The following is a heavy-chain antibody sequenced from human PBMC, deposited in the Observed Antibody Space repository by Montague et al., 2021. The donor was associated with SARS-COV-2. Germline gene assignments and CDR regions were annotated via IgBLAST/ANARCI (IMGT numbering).Heavy chain of an antibody. CDR2: ISYSGVS. V-gene: IGHV4-59*08. J-gene: IGHJ4*02. CDR1: GGTITDFY. Sequence: SETLSLTCTVSGGTITDFYWSWIRQPPGKGLEWIGYISYSGVSNYNPSLKRRLTSSAGMSKSQFSLELRSVTVADMAVYYCARSHDDTGYFLEDFWGQGALVSVSS. D-gene: IGHD5-12*01. CDR3: ARSHDDTGYFLEDF.